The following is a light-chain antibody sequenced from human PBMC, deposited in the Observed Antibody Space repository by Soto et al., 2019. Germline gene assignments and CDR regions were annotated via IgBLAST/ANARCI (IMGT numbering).Light chain of an antibody. CDR3: QQYNDSPLT. CDR2: GAS. J-gene: IGKJ3*01. CDR1: QSVTSSY. V-gene: IGKV3-20*01. Sequence: IVLTQSPGTLSLSPGEGATLSCRASQSVTSSYLAWYQQKPGQAPRLLIYGASSRATGIPDRFSGSGSGTDFTLTISRLEPEDFALYYCQQYNDSPLTFGPGTKVDIK.